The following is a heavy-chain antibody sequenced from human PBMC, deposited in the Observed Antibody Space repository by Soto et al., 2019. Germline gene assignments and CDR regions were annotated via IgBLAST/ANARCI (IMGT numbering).Heavy chain of an antibody. D-gene: IGHD6-13*01. V-gene: IGHV3-11*06. CDR3: ARDRAAAGTGYYYGMDV. J-gene: IGHJ6*02. Sequence: PGGSLRLSCAASGFTFSDYYMSWIRQAPGKRLEWVSYISSSSSYTNYADSVKGRFTISRDSAKNSLYLQMNSLRAEDTAVYYCARDRAAAGTGYYYGMDVWGQGTTVSVSS. CDR2: ISSSSSYT. CDR1: GFTFSDYY.